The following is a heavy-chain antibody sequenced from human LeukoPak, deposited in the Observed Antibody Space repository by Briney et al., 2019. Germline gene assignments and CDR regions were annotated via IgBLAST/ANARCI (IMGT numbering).Heavy chain of an antibody. CDR1: GYTFTSYG. V-gene: IGHV1-18*01. CDR3: ARAKPTTYYDYVWGSYHYGHEDY. D-gene: IGHD3-16*02. CDR2: ISAYNGNT. J-gene: IGHJ4*02. Sequence: ASVKVSCKASGYTFTSYGISWVRQAPGQGLEWMGWISAYNGNTNYAQKLQGRVTMTTDTSTSTAYMELRSLRSDDTAVYYCARAKPTTYYDYVWGSYHYGHEDYWGQGTLVTVSS.